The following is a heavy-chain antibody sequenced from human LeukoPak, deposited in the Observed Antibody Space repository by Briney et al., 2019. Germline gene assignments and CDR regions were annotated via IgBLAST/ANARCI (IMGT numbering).Heavy chain of an antibody. Sequence: SETLSLTCTVSGASVTDYYWSWIRQFPGKGLEWIGYIHHSGNSDYNPSLRSRVTTSLDTSKNQFSLNLISVTAADTAVYYCTRGHWGLQSWSQGTLVTVSS. CDR1: GASVTDYY. D-gene: IGHD7-27*01. J-gene: IGHJ5*02. CDR2: IHHSGNS. V-gene: IGHV4-59*02. CDR3: TRGHWGLQS.